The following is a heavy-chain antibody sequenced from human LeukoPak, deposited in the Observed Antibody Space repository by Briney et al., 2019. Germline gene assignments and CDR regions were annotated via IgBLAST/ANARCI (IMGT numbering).Heavy chain of an antibody. Sequence: GGSLRLSCAASGFTFSDYYMSWIRQAPGKGLEWVSAISGSGGSTYYADSVKGRFTISRDNSKNTLYLQMNSLRAEDTAVYYCAKGGRTYYFDYWGQGTLVTVSS. J-gene: IGHJ4*02. D-gene: IGHD1-14*01. CDR1: GFTFSDYY. CDR3: AKGGRTYYFDY. V-gene: IGHV3-23*01. CDR2: ISGSGGST.